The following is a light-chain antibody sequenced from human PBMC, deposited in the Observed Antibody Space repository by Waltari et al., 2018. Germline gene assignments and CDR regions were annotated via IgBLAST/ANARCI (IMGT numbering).Light chain of an antibody. V-gene: IGKV3-11*01. Sequence: EIVLTQFPATLSLSPGERATLSCRTRQSVGDFLAWYQQKPGQAPRLLIYDASKRVTGIPARFSGSGSGTDFTLTISSLEPEDFALYYCQQRGSWPLTFGGGTTVEIK. J-gene: IGKJ4*01. CDR3: QQRGSWPLT. CDR2: DAS. CDR1: QSVGDF.